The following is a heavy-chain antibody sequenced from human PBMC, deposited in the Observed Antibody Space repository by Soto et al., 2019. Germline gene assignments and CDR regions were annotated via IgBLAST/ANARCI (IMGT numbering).Heavy chain of an antibody. V-gene: IGHV4-39*02. CDR3: ARDLTTRGAFDI. CDR2: IYYSGST. Sequence: GNLSLRSTVHDGSLGRGNYSYAGFRQPPGKGLEWIGSIYYSGSTYYNPSLKSRVTISVDTSKNQFSLKLSSVTAADTAVYYCARDLTTRGAFDIWGQGTMVT. D-gene: IGHD4-17*01. J-gene: IGHJ3*02. CDR1: DGSLGRGNYS.